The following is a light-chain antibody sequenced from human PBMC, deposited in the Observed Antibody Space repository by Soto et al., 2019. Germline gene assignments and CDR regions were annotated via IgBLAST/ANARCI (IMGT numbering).Light chain of an antibody. J-gene: IGKJ1*01. Sequence: EIVLTQSPGILSLSPGERATLSCRASQSVSSSYLAWYQQKPGQAPRLLIYGASSRATGIPDRFSGSGSGTDFTLTISRLEPEDFAVYYCQQYGSSPCTFGQGTKVDIK. CDR1: QSVSSSY. CDR2: GAS. V-gene: IGKV3-20*01. CDR3: QQYGSSPCT.